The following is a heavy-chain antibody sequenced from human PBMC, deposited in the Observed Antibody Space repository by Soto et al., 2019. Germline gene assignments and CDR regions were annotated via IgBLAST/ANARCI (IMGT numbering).Heavy chain of an antibody. Sequence: ASVKVSCKASGYTFTGYYMHWVRQAPGQGLEWMGRINPNSGGTNYAQKFQGWVTMTRDTSISTAYMELSGLRSEDTAVYYCAADVGGYIYGLGKYWGQGTRVTVSS. J-gene: IGHJ4*02. CDR3: AADVGGYIYGLGKY. CDR1: GYTFTGYY. D-gene: IGHD5-18*01. V-gene: IGHV1-2*04. CDR2: INPNSGGT.